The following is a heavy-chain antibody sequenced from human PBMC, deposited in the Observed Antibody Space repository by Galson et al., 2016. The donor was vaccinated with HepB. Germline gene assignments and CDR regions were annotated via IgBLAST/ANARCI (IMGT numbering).Heavy chain of an antibody. CDR1: GFTFSRYG. CDR2: ISTDGRDK. V-gene: IGHV3-30*19. J-gene: IGHJ6*02. D-gene: IGHD2-21*02. Sequence: SLRLSCAASGFTFSRYGMHWVRQAPGKGLEWVAVISTDGRDKQYADSVKGRFTVSRDNSKNTLFLQMNSLRVEDTAVYYCAKLDCGRDCPRDDWGQGTTVIVSS. CDR3: AKLDCGRDCPRDD.